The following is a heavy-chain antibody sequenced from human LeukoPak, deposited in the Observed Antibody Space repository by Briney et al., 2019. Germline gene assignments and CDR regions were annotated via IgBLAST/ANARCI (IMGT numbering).Heavy chain of an antibody. CDR3: ARRRYYDATGYLD. V-gene: IGHV4-39*01. J-gene: IGHJ1*01. CDR2: IYYSGST. CDR1: GGSISSSGYY. D-gene: IGHD3-22*01. Sequence: SETLSLTCTISGGSISSSGYYWDWIRQYPGKGLEWLGTIYYSGSTHYNASLKSRLFISVDTSNNQFSLRLSFVTAADTAVYYCARRRYYDATGYLDWGQGTLITVSS.